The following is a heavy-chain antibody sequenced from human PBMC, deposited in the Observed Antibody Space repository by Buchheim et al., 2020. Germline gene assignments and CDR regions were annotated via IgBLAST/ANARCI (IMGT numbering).Heavy chain of an antibody. V-gene: IGHV3-30*18. J-gene: IGHJ4*02. CDR3: AKGGTTYYDFWSGYYALDY. CDR2: ISYDGSNK. Sequence: QVQLVESGGGVVQPGRSLRLSCAASGFTFSSYGMHWVRQAPGKGLEWVAVISYDGSNKYYADSMKGRFTISRDNSKNTLYLQMNSLRAEDTAVYYCAKGGTTYYDFWSGYYALDYWGQGTL. D-gene: IGHD3-3*01. CDR1: GFTFSSYG.